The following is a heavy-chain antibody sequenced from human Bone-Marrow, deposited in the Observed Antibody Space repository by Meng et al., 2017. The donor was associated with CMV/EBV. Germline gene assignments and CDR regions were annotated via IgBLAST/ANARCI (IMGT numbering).Heavy chain of an antibody. Sequence: ASVKVSCKDSGYTFTGYYMHWVRQAPGQGLEWMGWINPNSGGTNYAQKFQGRVTMTRDTSISTAYMELSRLRSDDTAVYYCAREKMTMVVTSFDPWGQGTLVTVSS. CDR1: GYTFTGYY. V-gene: IGHV1-2*02. CDR2: INPNSGGT. CDR3: AREKMTMVVTSFDP. D-gene: IGHD4-23*01. J-gene: IGHJ5*02.